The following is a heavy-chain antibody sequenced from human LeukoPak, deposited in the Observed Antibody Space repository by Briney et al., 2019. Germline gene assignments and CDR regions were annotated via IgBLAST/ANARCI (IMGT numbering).Heavy chain of an antibody. Sequence: SGGSLRLSCATSGFSFSSYAMSWVRQAPGKGLEWVSAMSSSDDGRYYAASVRGRFTISRDNAKNSLYLQMNSLRAEDTAVYYCATTFGYWGQGTLVTVSS. D-gene: IGHD3-10*02. J-gene: IGHJ4*02. CDR1: GFSFSSYA. CDR3: ATTFGY. CDR2: MSSSDDGR. V-gene: IGHV3-23*01.